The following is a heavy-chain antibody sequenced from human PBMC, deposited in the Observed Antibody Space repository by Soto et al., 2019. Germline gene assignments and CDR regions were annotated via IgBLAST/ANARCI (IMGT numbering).Heavy chain of an antibody. CDR2: ISGSGSPV. Sequence: DVQVVESGGGLVKPGGSLRLSCSASGFSFSDWTMSWVRQAPGKGLECVSSISGSGSPVYYADSVRGRFTISRDNAQHSVYMQMNVLRAEDASVYYCVGGRGIYWGHGAPVIVSS. CDR3: VGGRGIY. V-gene: IGHV3-21*01. J-gene: IGHJ4*01. CDR1: GFSFSDWT.